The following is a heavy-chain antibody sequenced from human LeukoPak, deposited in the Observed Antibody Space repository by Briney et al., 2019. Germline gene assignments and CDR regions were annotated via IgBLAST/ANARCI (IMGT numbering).Heavy chain of an antibody. V-gene: IGHV1-2*02. J-gene: IGHJ6*02. CDR1: GYTFTGYY. CDR2: INPNSGGT. D-gene: IGHD6-19*01. CDR3: ARDLSDIARTWLVYYYYYGMDV. Sequence: ASVKVSCKASGYTFTGYYMHWVRQAPGQGLEWMGWINPNSGGTNYAQKFQGRVTMTRDTSISTAYMELRSLRSDDTAVYYCARDLSDIARTWLVYYYYYGMDVWGQRTTVTVSS.